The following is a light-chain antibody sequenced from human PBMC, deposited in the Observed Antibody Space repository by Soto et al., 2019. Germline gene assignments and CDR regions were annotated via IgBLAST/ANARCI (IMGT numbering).Light chain of an antibody. CDR2: GNY. Sequence: QSVLTQPPSGSGAPGQRVTISCTGSSSNTGAGYDVHWYQQVPGMAPKLLIFGNYERPSGVPDRFSGSKSGASASLAISGLQTEDEADYYCQSYDTSLNDWVFGGGTKVTVL. J-gene: IGLJ3*02. CDR1: SSNTGAGYD. CDR3: QSYDTSLNDWV. V-gene: IGLV1-40*01.